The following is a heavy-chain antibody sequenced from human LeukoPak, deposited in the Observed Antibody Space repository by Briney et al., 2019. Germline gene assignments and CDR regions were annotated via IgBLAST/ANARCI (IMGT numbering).Heavy chain of an antibody. CDR3: VRVVTTRSGWYHFDS. J-gene: IGHJ4*02. Sequence: GGSLRLSCAGAGFRITDHHMDWVRQAPGKGLEWIGRSATTKPNSCTTQYAASVRGRFTISRDDSQNSLYLHLNSLKADDTAVYYCVRVVTTRSGWYHFDSWGLGTLITVSS. V-gene: IGHV3-72*01. D-gene: IGHD6-13*01. CDR1: GFRITDHH. CDR2: SATTKPNSCTT.